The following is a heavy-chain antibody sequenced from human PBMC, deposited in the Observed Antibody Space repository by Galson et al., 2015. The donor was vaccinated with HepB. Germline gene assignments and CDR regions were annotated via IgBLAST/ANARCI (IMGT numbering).Heavy chain of an antibody. CDR2: ISWNSGSI. V-gene: IGHV3-9*01. Sequence: SLRLSCAASGFTFDDYAMHWVRQAPGKGLEWVSGISWNSGSIGYADSVKGRFTISRDNAKNSLYLQMNSLRAEDTALYYCAKDGDSSSPFGDWFDPWGQGTLVTVSS. D-gene: IGHD6-6*01. CDR1: GFTFDDYA. CDR3: AKDGDSSSPFGDWFDP. J-gene: IGHJ5*02.